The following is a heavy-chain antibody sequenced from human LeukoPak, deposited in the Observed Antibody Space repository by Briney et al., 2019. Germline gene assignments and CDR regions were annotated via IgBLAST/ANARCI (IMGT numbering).Heavy chain of an antibody. CDR2: IYSGGST. Sequence: PGGSLRLSCGASGFTFSSYSMNWVRQAPGKGLEWVSVIYSGGSTYYADSVKGRFTISRDNSKNTLYLQMNSLRAEDTAVYYCARVSGEVSYWGQGTLVTVSS. V-gene: IGHV3-66*01. CDR3: ARVSGEVSY. D-gene: IGHD3-10*01. J-gene: IGHJ4*02. CDR1: GFTFSSYS.